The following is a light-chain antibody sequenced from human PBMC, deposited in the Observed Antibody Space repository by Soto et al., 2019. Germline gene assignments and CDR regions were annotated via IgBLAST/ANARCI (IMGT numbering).Light chain of an antibody. CDR2: GAS. J-gene: IGKJ3*01. CDR3: QQYKNWPGT. CDR1: QSVSSN. Sequence: EIVMTQSPATLSVSPGQRATLSCRASQSVSSNLAWYQQKPGQAPRHLIYGASTRATGIPARFSGSGSGTEFTLTISSLQSEDFAVYYCQQYKNWPGTFGPGTKVDIK. V-gene: IGKV3-15*01.